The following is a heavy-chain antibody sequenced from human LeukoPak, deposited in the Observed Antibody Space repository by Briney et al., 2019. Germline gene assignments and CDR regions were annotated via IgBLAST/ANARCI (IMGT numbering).Heavy chain of an antibody. CDR2: IKQDGSEK. Sequence: PGGSLRLSCAASGFTFSSYWMSWVRRAPGKGLEWVANIKQDGSEKYYVDSVKGRFTISRDNAKNSLYLQMNSLRAEDTAVYYCARYSSSWSDYYYYGMDVWGQGTTVTVSS. V-gene: IGHV3-7*01. J-gene: IGHJ6*02. CDR3: ARYSSSWSDYYYYGMDV. CDR1: GFTFSSYW. D-gene: IGHD6-13*01.